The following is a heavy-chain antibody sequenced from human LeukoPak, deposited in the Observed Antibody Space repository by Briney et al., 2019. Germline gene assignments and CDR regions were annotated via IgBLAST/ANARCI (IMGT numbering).Heavy chain of an antibody. Sequence: PGGSLRLSCSASGFTFSTCNMHWVRQAPGKGLEWVGFIRSKAYGGTADYAASVKGRFTISRDDSKAIAYLQMNSLKTEDTAVYHCTRDRGAYNLYDYWGQGTLVTVSS. CDR2: IRSKAYGGTA. CDR3: TRDRGAYNLYDY. J-gene: IGHJ4*02. CDR1: GFTFSTCN. D-gene: IGHD1-1*01. V-gene: IGHV3-49*04.